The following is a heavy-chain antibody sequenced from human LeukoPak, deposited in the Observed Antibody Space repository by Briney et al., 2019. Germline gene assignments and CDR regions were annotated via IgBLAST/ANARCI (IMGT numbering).Heavy chain of an antibody. CDR1: GGSIRSSSYY. J-gene: IGHJ4*02. CDR2: IYYSGRT. D-gene: IGHD2-2*01. V-gene: IGHV4-39*01. CDR3: ARHEVVVVPAAMDY. Sequence: SETLSLTCTVSGGSIRSSSYYWGWIRQPPGKGLEWIGSIYYSGRTYYNPSLKSLVTISLDTSKSQFPLKLSSVTAADTAVYYCARHEVVVVPAAMDYWGQGTLVTVSS.